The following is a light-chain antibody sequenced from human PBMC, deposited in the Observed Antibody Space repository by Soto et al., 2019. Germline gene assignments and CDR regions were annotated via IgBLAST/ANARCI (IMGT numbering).Light chain of an antibody. CDR3: QQYEAVVT. CDR2: GAS. J-gene: IGKJ1*01. CDR1: QSLTNNY. Sequence: IVLTQSPCTLSLSPGERATLSCRASQSLTNNYFAWYQQKPGRALRLLIDGASTRATGIPDRFSGSGSGTDFTLTISRLEPEDVAVYYRQQYEAVVTFGQGTKVDIK. V-gene: IGKV3-20*01.